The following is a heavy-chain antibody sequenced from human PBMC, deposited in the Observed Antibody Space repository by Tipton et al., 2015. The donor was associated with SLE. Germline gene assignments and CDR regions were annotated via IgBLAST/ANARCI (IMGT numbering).Heavy chain of an antibody. CDR2: VYNDGST. CDR3: ARATLGATSGFDY. CDR1: GFNFNSYA. V-gene: IGHV3-23*03. J-gene: IGHJ4*02. Sequence: SLRLSCAASGFNFNSYAMSWVRQAPGKGLEWVSVVYNDGSTHYADSVKGRFTISRDNTKTTLYLQMNSLRAEDTAVYYCARATLGATSGFDYWGQGALVTVSS. D-gene: IGHD1-26*01.